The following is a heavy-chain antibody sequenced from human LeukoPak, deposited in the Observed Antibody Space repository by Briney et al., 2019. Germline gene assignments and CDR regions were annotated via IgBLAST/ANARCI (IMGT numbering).Heavy chain of an antibody. CDR2: IIPIFGTA. D-gene: IGHD2-2*01. CDR3: AREDIVVVPAASNWYFDL. J-gene: IGHJ2*01. Sequence: SVKVSCEASGGTFSSYAISWVRQAPGQGLEWMGGIIPIFGTANYAQKFQGRVTITADESTSTAYMELSSLRSEDTAVYYCAREDIVVVPAASNWYFDLWGRGTLVTVSS. CDR1: GGTFSSYA. V-gene: IGHV1-69*13.